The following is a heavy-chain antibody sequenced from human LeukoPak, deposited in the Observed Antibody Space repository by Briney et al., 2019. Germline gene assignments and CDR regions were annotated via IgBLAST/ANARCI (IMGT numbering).Heavy chain of an antibody. V-gene: IGHV3-33*01. CDR2: IWYDGSNK. CDR3: ARDGDITPTDI. J-gene: IGHJ6*02. Sequence: AGGSLRLSCAASGFTFSSFGMHWVRQAPGKGLEWVADIWYDGSNKYYADSVKGRFTISRDNSKNTLYLQMNSLRAEDTAVYYCARDGDITPTDIWGQGTTVTVSS. CDR1: GFTFSSFG. D-gene: IGHD2-15*01.